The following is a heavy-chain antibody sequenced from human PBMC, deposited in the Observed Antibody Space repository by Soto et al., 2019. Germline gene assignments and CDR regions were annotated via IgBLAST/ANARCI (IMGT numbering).Heavy chain of an antibody. V-gene: IGHV4-39*01. Sequence: ETLSLTCTVSGGSISSSSYYWGWIRQPPGKGLEWIGSIYYSGSTYYNPSLKGRVTISVDTSKNQFSLKLSSVTAADTAVYYCARRLVGATSAFDIWGQGTMVTVSS. CDR2: IYYSGST. D-gene: IGHD1-26*01. CDR1: GGSISSSSYY. CDR3: ARRLVGATSAFDI. J-gene: IGHJ3*02.